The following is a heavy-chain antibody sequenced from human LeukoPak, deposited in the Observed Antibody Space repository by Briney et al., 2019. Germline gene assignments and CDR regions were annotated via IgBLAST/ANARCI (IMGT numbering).Heavy chain of an antibody. CDR2: ISSSGTTK. Sequence: GGSLRLSCAASGFTFSSYEMNWVRQGPGKGLEWVSYISSSGTTKYYADSVKGRFTLSRDNAKKLLSLQMNSLRAEDTAIYYCARSNRDAFDMWGQGTVVTVSS. CDR3: ARSNRDAFDM. CDR1: GFTFSSYE. J-gene: IGHJ3*02. D-gene: IGHD2/OR15-2a*01. V-gene: IGHV3-48*03.